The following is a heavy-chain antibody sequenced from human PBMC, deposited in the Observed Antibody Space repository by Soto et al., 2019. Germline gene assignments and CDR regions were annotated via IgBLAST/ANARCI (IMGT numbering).Heavy chain of an antibody. J-gene: IGHJ3*02. Sequence: QVQLVESGGGVVQPGRSLRLSCAASGFTFSRYGMHWVRQAPGKGLEWATVIWYDGSNKYYADSVKGRFTISRDNSKNTVYLQMNSRRAEDTAIYYCARGWEQLSGALDIWGQGTMVTVSS. V-gene: IGHV3-33*01. CDR3: ARGWEQLSGALDI. D-gene: IGHD1-26*01. CDR1: GFTFSRYG. CDR2: IWYDGSNK.